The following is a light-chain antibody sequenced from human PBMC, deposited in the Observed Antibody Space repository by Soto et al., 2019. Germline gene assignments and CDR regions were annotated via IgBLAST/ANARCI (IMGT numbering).Light chain of an antibody. CDR3: QQYNNWPPMST. J-gene: IGKJ2*01. CDR2: GTS. V-gene: IGKV3-15*01. Sequence: ELVMTQSPDTLSVSPGERATLSCRASQNVGSNVAWYQQRPGQAPRLLIHGTSTRAADIPARFSGSVSGTEFTLTINSLQPEDFVIYYCQQYNNWPPMSTFGQGTKLEMK. CDR1: QNVGSN.